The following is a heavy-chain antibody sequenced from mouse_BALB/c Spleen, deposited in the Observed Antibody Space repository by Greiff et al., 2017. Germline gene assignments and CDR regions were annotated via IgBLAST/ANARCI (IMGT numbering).Heavy chain of an antibody. CDR2: ISYSGST. D-gene: IGHD4-1*01. CDR3: ARLNWDDYAMDY. J-gene: IGHJ4*01. CDR1: GYSITSDYA. V-gene: IGHV3-2*02. Sequence: DVQLQESGPGLVKPSQSLSLTCTVTGYSITSDYAWNWIRQFPGNKLEWMGYISYSGSTNYNPSLKSRISITRDTSKNQFFLQLNSVTTEDTATYYCARLNWDDYAMDYWGQGTSVTVSS.